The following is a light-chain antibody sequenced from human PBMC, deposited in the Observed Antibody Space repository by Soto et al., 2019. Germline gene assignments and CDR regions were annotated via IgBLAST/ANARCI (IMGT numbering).Light chain of an antibody. Sequence: QAVVTQEPSLTVSPGGTDTLTCGSSNGAVTNADYPYWSQQKPSQAPRTMIHDTSSRHSWTPARFSGSLLGGKAALTLSGAQPEDEAEYYCVLFYNSPYVFGTATKVTVL. V-gene: IGLV7-46*01. J-gene: IGLJ1*01. CDR3: VLFYNSPYV. CDR1: NGAVTNADY. CDR2: DTS.